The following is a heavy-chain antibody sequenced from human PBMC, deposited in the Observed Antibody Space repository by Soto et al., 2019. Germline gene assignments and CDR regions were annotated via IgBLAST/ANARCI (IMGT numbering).Heavy chain of an antibody. J-gene: IGHJ4*02. CDR3: AKDRATLVRGVAY. CDR1: GFTFSSDG. D-gene: IGHD3-10*01. Sequence: PGGSLRLSCAASGFTFSSDGMHWVRQAPGKGLEWVAVISYDGSNKYYADSVKGRFTISRDNSKNTLYLQMNSLRAEDTAVYYCAKDRATLVRGVAYWGQGALVTVSS. V-gene: IGHV3-30*18. CDR2: ISYDGSNK.